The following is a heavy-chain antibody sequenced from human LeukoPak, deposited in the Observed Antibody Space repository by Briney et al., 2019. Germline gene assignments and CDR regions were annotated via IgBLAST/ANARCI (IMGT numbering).Heavy chain of an antibody. J-gene: IGHJ1*01. CDR2: MNPNSGNT. D-gene: IGHD2-15*01. CDR1: GYTFTSYD. CDR3: VTGYCSGGSCRYFEH. Sequence: GASVKVSCKASGYTFTSYDINWVRQAPGQGLEWMGWMNPNSGNTGYAQKFQGRVTMTRNTSTSTAYMELSSLRSEDTAVFYCVTGYCSGGSCRYFEHWGQGTLVTVSS. V-gene: IGHV1-8*01.